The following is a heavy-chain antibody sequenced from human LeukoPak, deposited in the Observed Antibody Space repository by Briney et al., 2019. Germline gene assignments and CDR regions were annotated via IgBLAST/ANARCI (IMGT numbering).Heavy chain of an antibody. Sequence: GGSLRLSCAASGFTFRSHWMHWARQAPGKGLVWVSRIKGDESYTNYADSVKGRFTISRDNAKNSLYLQMNSLTAEDTAVYYCARVIGSYGDSAYWGQGALVTVSS. J-gene: IGHJ4*02. D-gene: IGHD4-17*01. CDR1: GFTFRSHW. CDR2: IKGDESYT. V-gene: IGHV3-74*01. CDR3: ARVIGSYGDSAY.